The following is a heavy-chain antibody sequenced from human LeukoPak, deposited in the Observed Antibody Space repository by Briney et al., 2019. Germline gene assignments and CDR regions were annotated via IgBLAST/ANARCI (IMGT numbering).Heavy chain of an antibody. V-gene: IGHV4-38-2*02. CDR2: IYHSGST. J-gene: IGHJ5*02. CDR3: ARGTYYGSGSSWFDP. D-gene: IGHD3-10*01. CDR1: GYSISSGYY. Sequence: SETLSLTCTVSGYSISSGYYWGWIRPPPGKGLEWIGSIYHSGSTYYNPSLKSRVTISVDTSKNQFSLKLSSVTAADTAVHYCARGTYYGSGSSWFDPWGQGTLVTVSS.